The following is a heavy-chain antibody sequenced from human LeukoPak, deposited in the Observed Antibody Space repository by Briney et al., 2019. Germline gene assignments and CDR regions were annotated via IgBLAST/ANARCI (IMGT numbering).Heavy chain of an antibody. CDR1: GFTVSSNY. CDR3: ARGEPTYYYGSGSYYYYGMDV. V-gene: IGHV3-66*01. J-gene: IGHJ6*02. CDR2: IYSGGST. D-gene: IGHD3-10*01. Sequence: GGSLRLSCAASGFTVSSNYMSWVRQAPGKGLEWVSVIYSGGSTYYADSVKGRFTISRDNSKNTLYLQMNSLRAEDTAVYYCARGEPTYYYGSGSYYYYGMDVWGQGTTVTVSS.